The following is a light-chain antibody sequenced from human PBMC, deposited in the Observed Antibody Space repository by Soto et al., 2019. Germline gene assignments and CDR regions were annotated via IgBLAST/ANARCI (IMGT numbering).Light chain of an antibody. CDR2: GAS. V-gene: IGKV3-15*01. Sequence: MMMTQSPATLAVSPGERVTLCCRTSHSVNSHVAWYQQKPGQAPRPLLYGASTRATGIPVRLSGSGFGTEFTLTIRSLQSEDFAVYYCQQYKNWPLFGQGTRLEIK. CDR1: HSVNSH. CDR3: QQYKNWPL. J-gene: IGKJ5*01.